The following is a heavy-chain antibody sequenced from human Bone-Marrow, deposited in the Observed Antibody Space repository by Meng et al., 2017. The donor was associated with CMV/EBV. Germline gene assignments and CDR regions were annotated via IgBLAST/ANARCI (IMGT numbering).Heavy chain of an antibody. J-gene: IGHJ3*02. CDR1: GGSFSGYY. CDR3: VRLGFNARAVDT. CDR2: INHSGST. V-gene: IGHV4-34*01. D-gene: IGHD2-2*01. Sequence: ESLKISCAVYGGSFSGYYWSWIRQPPGKGLEWIGEINHSGSTNYNPSLKSRVTISVDTSKNQFSLKLNSVTAADTAIYYCVRLGFNARAVDTWGQGTMGAFS.